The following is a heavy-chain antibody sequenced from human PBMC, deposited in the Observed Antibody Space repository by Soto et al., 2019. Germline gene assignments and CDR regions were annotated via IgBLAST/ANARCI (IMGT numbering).Heavy chain of an antibody. Sequence: SVKVSCKASGGTFSSYTISWVRQAPGQGLEWMGRIIPILGIANYAQKFQGRVTITADKSTSTAYMELSSLRSEDTAVYYCARDRDSSSFRFDPWGQGTLVTVSS. D-gene: IGHD6-6*01. J-gene: IGHJ5*02. CDR3: ARDRDSSSFRFDP. CDR2: IIPILGIA. CDR1: GGTFSSYT. V-gene: IGHV1-69*04.